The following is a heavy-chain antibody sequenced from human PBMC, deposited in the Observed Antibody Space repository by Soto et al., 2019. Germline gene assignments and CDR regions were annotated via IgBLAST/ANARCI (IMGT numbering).Heavy chain of an antibody. V-gene: IGHV1-18*01. Sequence: HVQLMQSGPEVKKPGASVRVSCKTSGYSFTDFGISWVRQAPGQGLEWMGWITTFNGNTNYAQRFQGRMTVTSETSTTTVYMELTSLTSDDTAVYYCVRDRYAYFDRPASDYWGQGTLVTVSS. CDR2: ITTFNGNT. CDR1: GYSFTDFG. D-gene: IGHD3-9*01. CDR3: VRDRYAYFDRPASDY. J-gene: IGHJ4*02.